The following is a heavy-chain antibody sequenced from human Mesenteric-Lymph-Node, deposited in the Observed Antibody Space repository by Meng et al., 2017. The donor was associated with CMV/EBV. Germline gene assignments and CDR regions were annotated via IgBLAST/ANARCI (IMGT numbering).Heavy chain of an antibody. CDR3: ARRGYSGYNYYYCGMDV. Sequence: GESLKISCAASGFTFSSYAMHWVRQAPGKGLEWVAVISYDGSNKYYADSVKGRFTISRDNYKNTLYLQMNSLRAEDTAVYYCARRGYSGYNYYYCGMDVWGQGTTVTVSS. CDR2: ISYDGSNK. V-gene: IGHV3-30-3*01. D-gene: IGHD5-12*01. J-gene: IGHJ6*02. CDR1: GFTFSSYA.